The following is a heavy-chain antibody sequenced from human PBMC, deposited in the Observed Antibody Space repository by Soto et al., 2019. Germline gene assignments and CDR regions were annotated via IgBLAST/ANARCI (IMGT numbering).Heavy chain of an antibody. CDR1: GFTFGDYA. CDR2: IRSKAYGGTT. CDR3: TRDRSIEARPGIDY. Sequence: GGSLRLSCTASGFTFGDYAMSWFRQAPGKGLEWVGFIRSKAYGGTTEYAASVEGRFTISRDDSKSIAYLQMNSLKTEDTAVYYCTRDRSIEARPGIDYWGQGTLVTVSS. D-gene: IGHD6-6*01. V-gene: IGHV3-49*03. J-gene: IGHJ4*02.